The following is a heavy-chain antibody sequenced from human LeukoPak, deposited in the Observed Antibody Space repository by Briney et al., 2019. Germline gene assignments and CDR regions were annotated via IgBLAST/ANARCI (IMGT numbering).Heavy chain of an antibody. D-gene: IGHD3-22*01. CDR1: GFTFSNAW. J-gene: IGHJ6*03. CDR2: IKSKTDGGTT. V-gene: IGHV3-15*01. CDR3: TTDLIQEDHYDNPGGYYYYMDV. Sequence: PGGSLRLSCAASGFTFSNAWMSWVRQAPGKGLEWVGRIKSKTDGGTTDYAAPVKGRFTISRDDSKNTLYLQMNSLKTEDTAVYYCTTDLIQEDHYDNPGGYYYYMDVWGKGTTVTISS.